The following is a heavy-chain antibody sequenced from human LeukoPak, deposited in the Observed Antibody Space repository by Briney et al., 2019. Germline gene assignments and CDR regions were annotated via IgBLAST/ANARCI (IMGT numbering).Heavy chain of an antibody. Sequence: PSETLSLTCTVSGGSISSYYWSWIRQPPGKGLEWIGYIYYSGSTNYNPSLKSRVTISVNTSKNQFSLKLSSVIAADTAVYYCARGHYGDYAPFDYWGQGTLVTVSS. CDR3: ARGHYGDYAPFDY. J-gene: IGHJ4*02. CDR2: IYYSGST. V-gene: IGHV4-59*01. CDR1: GGSISSYY. D-gene: IGHD4-17*01.